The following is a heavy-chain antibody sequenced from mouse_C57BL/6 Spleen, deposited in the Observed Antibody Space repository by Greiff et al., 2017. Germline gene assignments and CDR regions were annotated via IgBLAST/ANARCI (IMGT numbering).Heavy chain of an antibody. J-gene: IGHJ3*01. CDR3: ARNYYDYDPWFAY. CDR1: GYSITSGYY. V-gene: IGHV3-6*01. Sequence: EVQLQQSGPGLVKPSQSLSLTCSVTGYSITSGYYWNWIRQFPGNKLEWMGYISYDGSNNYNPSLKNRISITRDTSKNQFFLKLNSVTTEDTATYYCARNYYDYDPWFAYWGQGTLVTVSA. CDR2: ISYDGSN. D-gene: IGHD2-4*01.